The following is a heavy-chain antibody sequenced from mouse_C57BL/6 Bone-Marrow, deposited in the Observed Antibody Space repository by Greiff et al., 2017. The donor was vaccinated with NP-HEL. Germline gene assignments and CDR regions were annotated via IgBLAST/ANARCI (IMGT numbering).Heavy chain of an antibody. CDR3: ARPGNWDPFDY. D-gene: IGHD4-1*01. Sequence: EVKLMESGGDLVKPGGSLKLSCAASGFTFSSYGMSWVRQTPDKRLGWVATISSGGSYTYYPDSVKGRFTISRDNAKNTLYLQMSSLKSEDTAMYYCARPGNWDPFDYWGQGTTLTVSS. CDR2: ISSGGSYT. J-gene: IGHJ2*01. V-gene: IGHV5-6*01. CDR1: GFTFSSYG.